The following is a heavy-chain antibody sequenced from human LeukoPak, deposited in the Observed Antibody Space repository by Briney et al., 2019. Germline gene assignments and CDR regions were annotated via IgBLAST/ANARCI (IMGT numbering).Heavy chain of an antibody. CDR2: IYYSGTT. J-gene: IGHJ4*02. CDR3: ARARTVALDY. V-gene: IGHV4-59*01. CDR1: VGSISTYY. D-gene: IGHD3/OR15-3a*01. Sequence: SETLSLTCSVSVGSISTYYWALVRQPPGKGLEWLGYIYYSGTTNYNPSLKSRVTISIDMSKNQFSLKLRSVTAADTAVYYCARARTVALDYWGQGTLVTVSS.